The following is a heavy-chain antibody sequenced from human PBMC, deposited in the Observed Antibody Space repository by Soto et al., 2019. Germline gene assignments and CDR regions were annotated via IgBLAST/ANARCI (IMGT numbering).Heavy chain of an antibody. Sequence: ASVKVSCKASGYTFTSYDINWVRQATGQGLEWMGIISLYHHSTSYAQKFQGRLTVTADTSTTTVYMDLSSLTSEDSAVYWCARELYSCGGDCPYYMDYWGQGTLVTVST. CDR2: ISLYHHST. CDR1: GYTFTSYD. D-gene: IGHD2-21*02. V-gene: IGHV1-46*01. CDR3: ARELYSCGGDCPYYMDY. J-gene: IGHJ4*02.